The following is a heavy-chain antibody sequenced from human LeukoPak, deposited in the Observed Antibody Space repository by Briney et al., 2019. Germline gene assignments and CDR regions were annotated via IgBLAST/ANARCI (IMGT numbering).Heavy chain of an antibody. J-gene: IGHJ4*02. CDR1: GVSFSGYY. CDR2: INHSGST. D-gene: IGHD3-3*01. CDR3: AGDFWSGYYFRD. V-gene: IGHV4-34*01. Sequence: SETLSLTCAVYGVSFSGYYWSWIRQPPGKGLEWIGEINHSGSTNYNPSLKSRVTISVDTSKNQFSLKLSSVTAADTAVYYCAGDFWSGYYFRDWGQGTLVTVSS.